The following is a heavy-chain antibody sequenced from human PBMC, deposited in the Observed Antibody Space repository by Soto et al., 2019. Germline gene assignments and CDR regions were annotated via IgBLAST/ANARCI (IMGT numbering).Heavy chain of an antibody. CDR2: INAGNGNT. V-gene: IGHV1-3*01. Sequence: ASVKVSCKASGYTFTSYAMHWVRQAPGQRLEWMGWINAGNGNTKYSQKFQGRVTITRDTSASTAYMELSSLRSEDTAVYYCATLSYYYHGMDVWGQGTTGTVSS. CDR3: ATLSYYYHGMDV. CDR1: GYTFTSYA. J-gene: IGHJ6*02.